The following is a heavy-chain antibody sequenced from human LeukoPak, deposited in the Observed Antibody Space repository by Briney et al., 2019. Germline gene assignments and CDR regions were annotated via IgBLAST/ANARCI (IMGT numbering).Heavy chain of an antibody. D-gene: IGHD3-10*01. CDR1: GGSISSYY. CDR2: IYTSGST. CDR3: ARDVLWFGELGAYYYYHMDV. J-gene: IGHJ6*03. Sequence: SETLSLTCTVSGGSISSYYWSWIRQPAGKGLEWIGRIYTSGSTNYNPSLKSRVTMSVDTSKNQFSLKLSSVTAADTAVYYCARDVLWFGELGAYYYYHMDVWGKGTTVTVSS. V-gene: IGHV4-4*07.